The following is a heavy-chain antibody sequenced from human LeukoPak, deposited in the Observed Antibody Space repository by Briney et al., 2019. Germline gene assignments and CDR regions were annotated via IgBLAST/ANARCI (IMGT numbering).Heavy chain of an antibody. CDR3: AREKGFYFDY. Sequence: ASVKVSCKTSESIFTDYYIHWVRQAPGQGLEWMGWINPNSGGTDYAQKFQGRVTMTRDTSISTVYMELSRLTSDDTAVYYCAREKGFYFDYWGQGTLITVSS. CDR1: ESIFTDYY. CDR2: INPNSGGT. J-gene: IGHJ4*02. V-gene: IGHV1-2*02.